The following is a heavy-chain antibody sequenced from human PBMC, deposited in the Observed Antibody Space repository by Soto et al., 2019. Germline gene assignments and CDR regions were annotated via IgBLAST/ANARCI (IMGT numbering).Heavy chain of an antibody. CDR2: IGGGGGTT. V-gene: IGHV3-23*01. CDR3: AKVGIVMIVLVPHPDWYFDL. J-gene: IGHJ2*01. D-gene: IGHD3-22*01. CDR1: GFTFSTYA. Sequence: EVQLLESGGGLVQPGGSLRLSCAASGFTFSTYAMAWVRQAPGKGLEWVSAIGGGGGTTYYADSVKGRFTISRDNSKNKLYLQMNSLRAEDTAAYYCAKVGIVMIVLVPHPDWYFDLWGRGTPVTVSS.